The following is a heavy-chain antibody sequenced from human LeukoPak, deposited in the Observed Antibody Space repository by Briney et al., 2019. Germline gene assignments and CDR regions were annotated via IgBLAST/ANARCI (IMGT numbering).Heavy chain of an antibody. CDR1: GYTFTDHY. CDR2: INPKSGDT. Sequence: EASVKVSCKAFGYTFTDHYVHWARQAPGQGLEWMGWINPKSGDTKYVQKFQGRLTMTSDTPLRTAYMELTSLRSDDTAVFYCASYCGADCAPGGYWGQGTLVTVSS. CDR3: ASYCGADCAPGGY. V-gene: IGHV1-2*02. D-gene: IGHD2-21*01. J-gene: IGHJ4*02.